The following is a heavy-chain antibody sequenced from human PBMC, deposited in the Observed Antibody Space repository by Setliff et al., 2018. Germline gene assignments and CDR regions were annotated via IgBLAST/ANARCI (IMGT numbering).Heavy chain of an antibody. CDR2: ILSSGGT. D-gene: IGHD6-13*01. Sequence: SETLSLTCSVSGASISSGSNYWSWIRQPAGKGVEWIGHILSSGGTNYNPSLKNRVSISLDTSKNQFSLNLNSVTAADTAVYFCARDAPHDPVSSNWYRNWFDPWGQGILVTVSS. V-gene: IGHV4-61*09. CDR3: ARDAPHDPVSSNWYRNWFDP. CDR1: GASISSGSNY. J-gene: IGHJ5*02.